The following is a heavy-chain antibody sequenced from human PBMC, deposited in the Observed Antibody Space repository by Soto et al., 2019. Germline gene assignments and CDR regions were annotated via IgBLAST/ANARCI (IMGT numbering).Heavy chain of an antibody. J-gene: IGHJ5*02. CDR2: INAGNGNT. V-gene: IGHV1-3*01. CDR1: GYTFTSYA. Sequence: ASVKVSCKASGYTFTSYAMHWVRQAPGQRLEWMGWINAGNGNTKYSQKFQGRVTITRDTSASTAYMELSSLRSEDTAVYYCARDGMVLRYFDWLTKLNWFDPWGQGTLVTVSS. CDR3: ARDGMVLRYFDWLTKLNWFDP. D-gene: IGHD3-9*01.